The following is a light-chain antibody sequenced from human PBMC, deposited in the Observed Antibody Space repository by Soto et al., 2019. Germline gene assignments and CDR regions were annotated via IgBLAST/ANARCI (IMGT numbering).Light chain of an antibody. CDR3: QQRNSWPLT. CDR1: QSISKY. J-gene: IGKJ4*01. Sequence: EIVLTQSPATLSLSPGEGATLSCRASQSISKYLAWYQQKPGQAPRLLIYDASNRATGIPAKFSGSGSGTDFTLSIRILEPEDFAVYYCQQRNSWPLTFGGGTKVEIK. V-gene: IGKV3-11*01. CDR2: DAS.